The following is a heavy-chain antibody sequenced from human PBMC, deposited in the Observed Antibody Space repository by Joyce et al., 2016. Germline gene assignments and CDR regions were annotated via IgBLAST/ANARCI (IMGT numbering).Heavy chain of an antibody. CDR1: GYRFSSYW. J-gene: IGHJ4*02. Sequence: EVQLVQSGAEVKKPGESLKISCKGSGYRFSSYWIGWVRQKPGKGLEWMGIISPGDSDTKYSPSFRGQVTFSVDTSTNTAYLQWSSLKASDTAMYYCARHQKTDLGDIWGQGTLVTVSS. CDR3: ARHQKTDLGDI. CDR2: ISPGDSDT. D-gene: IGHD2-21*02. V-gene: IGHV5-51*01.